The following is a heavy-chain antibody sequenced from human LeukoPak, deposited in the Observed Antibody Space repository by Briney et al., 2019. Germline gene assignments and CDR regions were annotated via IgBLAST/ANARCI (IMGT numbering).Heavy chain of an antibody. CDR2: IYYSGST. V-gene: IGHV4-39*01. CDR3: ARYSPSSEVGHQTNWFDP. D-gene: IGHD6-19*01. J-gene: IGHJ5*02. CDR1: GGSISSSSYY. Sequence: SETLSLTCTVSGGSISSSSYYWGWIRQPPGKGLEWIGSIYYSGSTYYNPSLKSRVTISVDTSKNQFSLKLSSVTAADTAVYYCARYSPSSEVGHQTNWFDPWGQGTLVTVSS.